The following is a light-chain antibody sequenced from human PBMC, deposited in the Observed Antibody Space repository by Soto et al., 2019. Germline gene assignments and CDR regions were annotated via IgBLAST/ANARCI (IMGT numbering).Light chain of an antibody. CDR3: QQYYRTPLT. J-gene: IGKJ4*01. CDR2: WAS. V-gene: IGKV4-1*01. Sequence: DIVMTQSPDSLAVSLGERATINCKSSQSVLYSSNNKNYLAWYQQKPGQPPKLLIYWASTRESGVPDRFSGTGSGTDFTLIISSLQAEDVAVYYCQQYYRTPLTFGGGTKVEIK. CDR1: QSVLYSSNNKNY.